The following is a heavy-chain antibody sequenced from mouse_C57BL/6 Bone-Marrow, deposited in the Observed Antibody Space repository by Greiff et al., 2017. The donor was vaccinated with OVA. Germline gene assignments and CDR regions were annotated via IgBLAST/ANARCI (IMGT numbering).Heavy chain of an antibody. V-gene: IGHV2-2*01. D-gene: IGHD2-13*01. Sequence: QVQLKESGPGLVQPSQCLSITCTASGFSLTSYGVHWVRQSPGKGLEWLGVIRSGGSTAYNAAFISRLSISKDNSKSHVFFNMNRLQADDTAKYYCASNNWLDYWGWGTAITVT. CDR3: ASNNWLDYWG. J-gene: IGHJ1*03. CDR1: GFSLTSYG. CDR2: IRSGGST.